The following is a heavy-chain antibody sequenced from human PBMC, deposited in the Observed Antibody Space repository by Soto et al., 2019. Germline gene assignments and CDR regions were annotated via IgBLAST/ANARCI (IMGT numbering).Heavy chain of an antibody. CDR2: IYYSGST. J-gene: IGHJ6*03. D-gene: IGHD3-3*01. Sequence: SETLSLTCTVSGGSISNSSYYWGWIRQPPGKGLEWIGSIYYSGSTYYNPSLKSRVTISVDTSKNQFSLKLSSVTAADTAVYYCARGYDFWSGYYVRYYYYYMDVWGKGTTVTVS. CDR1: GGSISNSSYY. V-gene: IGHV4-39*01. CDR3: ARGYDFWSGYYVRYYYYYMDV.